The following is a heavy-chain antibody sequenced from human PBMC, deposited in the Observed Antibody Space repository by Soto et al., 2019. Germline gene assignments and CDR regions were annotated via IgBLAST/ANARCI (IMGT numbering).Heavy chain of an antibody. CDR1: GGSISNPDHY. J-gene: IGHJ4*02. CDR3: ARGGRLQSLDY. D-gene: IGHD4-4*01. Sequence: SETLSLTCTVSGGSISNPDHYWSWIRQPPGKGLEWIGSIVYNGDTSYNPSLESRLSISVDTSKNQFSLSLSSVTTSDTAVYFCARGGRLQSLDYWGQGTLVTVSS. V-gene: IGHV4-30-4*01. CDR2: IVYNGDT.